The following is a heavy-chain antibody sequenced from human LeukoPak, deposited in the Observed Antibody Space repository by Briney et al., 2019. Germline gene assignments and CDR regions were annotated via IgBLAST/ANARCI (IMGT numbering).Heavy chain of an antibody. V-gene: IGHV1-69*04. Sequence: WASVKVSCKASGDTFTSNAVSWVRQAPGQGLEWMGRIIPILRTAEYVQKFQGRLTITADRSTSTAYMELSSLRSDDTAVYYCAKGKGFVGHFDFWGQGTLVTVSS. D-gene: IGHD3-3*01. CDR1: GDTFTSNA. J-gene: IGHJ4*02. CDR3: AKGKGFVGHFDF. CDR2: IIPILRTA.